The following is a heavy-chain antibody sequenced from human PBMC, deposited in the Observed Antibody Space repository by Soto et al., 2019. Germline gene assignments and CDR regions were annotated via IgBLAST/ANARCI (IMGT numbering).Heavy chain of an antibody. Sequence: SETLSLTCTVSVCAISSYYCSWIRQPPVNGVEWMWCIYYSGSTNYNPSLKSRVTISVDTSKNQFSLKLSSVTAADTAVYYCARADRELGKPMVRAEGNQPDGFATRGQRKLVTVSS. CDR3: ARADRELGKPMVRAEGNQPDGFAT. CDR1: VCAISSYY. D-gene: IGHD3-10*01. CDR2: IYYSGST. J-gene: IGHJ3*02. V-gene: IGHV4-59*01.